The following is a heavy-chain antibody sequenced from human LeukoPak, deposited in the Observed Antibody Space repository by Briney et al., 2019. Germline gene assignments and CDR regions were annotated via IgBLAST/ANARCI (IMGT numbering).Heavy chain of an antibody. CDR3: ARVRSVGGNPHAFNI. D-gene: IGHD4-23*01. J-gene: IGHJ3*02. Sequence: GGSLRLSCAASGFTFSNHAMSWVRQAPGKGLEWVSTISGSGSSTYHADSVKGRFTISRDNSRDTLSLQMNSLRQDDTAVYYCARVRSVGGNPHAFNIWGQGTMVTVSS. CDR1: GFTFSNHA. CDR2: ISGSGSST. V-gene: IGHV3-23*01.